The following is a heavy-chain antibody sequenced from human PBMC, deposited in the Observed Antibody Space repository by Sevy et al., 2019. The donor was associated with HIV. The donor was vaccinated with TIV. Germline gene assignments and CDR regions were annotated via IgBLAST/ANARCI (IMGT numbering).Heavy chain of an antibody. D-gene: IGHD3-10*01. J-gene: IGHJ4*02. CDR1: GFTFSNAW. CDR2: IRSNTDGGTT. CDR3: TTVGV. Sequence: GRSLRLSCAASGFTFSNAWMSWVRQAPGKGLEWVARIRSNTDGGTTEYTPPVKGRSTISRDDSKDKLNLQMNSLRIEDTAVYYCTTVGVWGQGTMVTVSS. V-gene: IGHV3-15*01.